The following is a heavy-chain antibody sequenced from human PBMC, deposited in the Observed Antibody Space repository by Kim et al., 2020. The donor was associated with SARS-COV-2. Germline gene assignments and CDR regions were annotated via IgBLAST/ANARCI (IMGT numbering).Heavy chain of an antibody. J-gene: IGHJ6*02. CDR2: INSDGSST. CDR1: GFTFSSYW. CDR3: ARGRIYYGMDV. Sequence: GGSLRLSCAASGFTFSSYWMHWVRQAPGKGLVWVSRINSDGSSTSYADSVKGRFTISRDNAKNTLYLQMNSLRAEDTAVYYCARGRIYYGMDVWGQGTTVTVSS. V-gene: IGHV3-74*01. D-gene: IGHD2-15*01.